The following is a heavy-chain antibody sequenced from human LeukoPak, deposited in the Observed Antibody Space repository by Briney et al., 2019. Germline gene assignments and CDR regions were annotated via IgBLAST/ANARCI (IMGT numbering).Heavy chain of an antibody. D-gene: IGHD3-3*01. V-gene: IGHV1-2*02. Sequence: ASVKVSCKASGYTFTGYHMHWVRQAPGQGLEWMGWINPNSGGTNYAQKFQGRVTMTRDTSISTAYMELSRLRSDDTAVYYCARTLALLRFLEWYPRGVWFDPWGQGTLVTVSS. CDR2: INPNSGGT. CDR3: ARTLALLRFLEWYPRGVWFDP. CDR1: GYTFTGYH. J-gene: IGHJ5*02.